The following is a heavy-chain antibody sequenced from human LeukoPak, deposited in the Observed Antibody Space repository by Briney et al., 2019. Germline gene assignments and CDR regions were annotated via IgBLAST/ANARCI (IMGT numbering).Heavy chain of an antibody. V-gene: IGHV4-59*12. J-gene: IGHJ2*01. CDR3: ARDPGVTHYYDSSGPNWYFDL. CDR1: GGSISSYY. D-gene: IGHD3-22*01. CDR2: IYYSGST. Sequence: SETLSLTCTVSGGSISSYYWSWIRPPPGKGLEWIGYIYYSGSTNYNPSLKSRVTISVDTSKNQFSPKLSSVTAADTAVYYCARDPGVTHYYDSSGPNWYFDLWGRGTLVTVSS.